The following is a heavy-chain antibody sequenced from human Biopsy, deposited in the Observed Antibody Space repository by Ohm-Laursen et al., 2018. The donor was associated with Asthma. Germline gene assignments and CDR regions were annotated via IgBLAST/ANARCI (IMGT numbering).Heavy chain of an antibody. CDR1: GGTFNTYV. Sequence: VKISCKSLGGTFNTYVIGWVRQAPGQGLEWMGGINSVFGTTTYPQKFQDRVTITADDSTSTVYMELSSLRSEDTAVYYCARKAGSCSSRTCYSLDFWGQGTLVTVSS. D-gene: IGHD2-15*01. CDR3: ARKAGSCSSRTCYSLDF. V-gene: IGHV1-69*13. J-gene: IGHJ4*02. CDR2: INSVFGTT.